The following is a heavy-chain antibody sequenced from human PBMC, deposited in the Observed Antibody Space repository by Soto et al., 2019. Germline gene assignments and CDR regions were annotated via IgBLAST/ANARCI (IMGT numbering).Heavy chain of an antibody. V-gene: IGHV3-30*18. CDR3: AKDAGYSGYDLSSRFET. D-gene: IGHD5-12*01. CDR2: ISYDGSNK. J-gene: IGHJ5*02. CDR1: GFTFSCCG. Sequence: QVQLVESGGGVVQPGRSLRLSCAASGFTFSCCGMHWVRQAPGKGLEWVAVISYDGSNKYYTDFVKGRFTICRDNAENTLSLQMNSMRPDDTAVCYCAKDAGYSGYDLSSRFETWGQGTLVTVSS.